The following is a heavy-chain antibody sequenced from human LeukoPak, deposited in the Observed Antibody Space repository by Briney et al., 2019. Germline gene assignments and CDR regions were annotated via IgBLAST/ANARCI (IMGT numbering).Heavy chain of an antibody. J-gene: IGHJ4*02. Sequence: GGSLRLSCAASGFPFSGFYMTWIRQAPGKGPEWLSDISSSGDYTDYADSVKGRFTISRDNTKNSLYLQMNSLRAEDTAVYYCARAEGYYFDYWGQGTLVTVSS. CDR2: ISSSGDYT. V-gene: IGHV3-11*05. CDR1: GFPFSGFY. CDR3: ARAEGYYFDY.